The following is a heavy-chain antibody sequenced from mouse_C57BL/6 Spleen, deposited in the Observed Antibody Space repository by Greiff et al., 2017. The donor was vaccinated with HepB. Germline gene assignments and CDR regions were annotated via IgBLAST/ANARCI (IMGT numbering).Heavy chain of an antibody. CDR3: ASYYGSSPFAY. V-gene: IGHV2-6*01. Sequence: VQLMESGPGLVAPSQSLSITCTVSGFSLTSYGVDWVRQSPGKGLEWLGVIWGVGSTNYNSALKSRLSISKDNSKSQVFLKMNSLQTDDTAMYYCASYYGSSPFAYWGQGTLVTVSA. J-gene: IGHJ3*01. CDR2: IWGVGST. D-gene: IGHD1-1*01. CDR1: GFSLTSYG.